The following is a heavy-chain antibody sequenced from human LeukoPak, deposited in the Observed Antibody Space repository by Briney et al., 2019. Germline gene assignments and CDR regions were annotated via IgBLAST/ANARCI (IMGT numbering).Heavy chain of an antibody. CDR1: GGSFSGYY. CDR2: INHSGST. V-gene: IGHV4-34*01. CDR3: ARGRGYYYGSGSRNYMDV. Sequence: SETLSLTCAVYGGSFSGYYWSWIRQPPGKGLEWIGEINHSGSTNYNPSLKSRVTISVDTSKNQFSLKLSTGTAADTAVYYCARGRGYYYGSGSRNYMDVWGKGTTVTVSS. D-gene: IGHD3-10*01. J-gene: IGHJ6*03.